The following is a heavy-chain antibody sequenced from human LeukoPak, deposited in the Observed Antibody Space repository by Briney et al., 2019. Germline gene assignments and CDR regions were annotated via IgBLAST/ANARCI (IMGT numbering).Heavy chain of an antibody. D-gene: IGHD3-22*01. V-gene: IGHV3-74*01. J-gene: IGHJ6*02. CDR3: ARTLVVVMYYGMDV. CDR2: INSDGSST. CDR1: GFTFSSYA. Sequence: GGSLRLSCAASGFTFSSYAMHWVRQAPGKGLVWVSRINSDGSSTSYADSVKGRFTISRDNAKNTLYLQMNSLRAEDTAVYYCARTLVVVMYYGMDVWGQGTTVTVSS.